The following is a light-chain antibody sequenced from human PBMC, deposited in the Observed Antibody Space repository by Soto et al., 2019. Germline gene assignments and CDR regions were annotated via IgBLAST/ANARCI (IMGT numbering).Light chain of an antibody. Sequence: DIQMTQSPSSLSASVGDRVTITCRASQSISSYLNWYQQKPGKAPKLLIYAASSLKSGVPSRFSGSGSGTDFTLTISGLEPEDCATYYCPRSYSTGWTFGQGTKV. V-gene: IGKV1-39*01. CDR1: QSISSY. J-gene: IGKJ1*01. CDR3: PRSYSTGWT. CDR2: AAS.